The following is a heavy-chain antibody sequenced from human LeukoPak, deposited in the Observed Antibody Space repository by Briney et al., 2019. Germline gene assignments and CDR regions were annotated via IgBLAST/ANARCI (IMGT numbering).Heavy chain of an antibody. J-gene: IGHJ4*02. Sequence: PSETLSLTCTASGGSISSGGYYWSWIRQHPGTGLEWIGYIYYSGSTYYNPSLKSRVTISVDTSKNQFSLKLSSVTAADTAVYYCARGRTRISRDGYNFDYWGQGTLVTVSS. D-gene: IGHD5-24*01. CDR1: GGSISSGGYY. CDR2: IYYSGST. V-gene: IGHV4-31*03. CDR3: ARGRTRISRDGYNFDY.